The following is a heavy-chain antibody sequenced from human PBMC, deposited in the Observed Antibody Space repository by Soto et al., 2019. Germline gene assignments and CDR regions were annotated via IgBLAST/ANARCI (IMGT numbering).Heavy chain of an antibody. CDR2: IYYSGST. D-gene: IGHD4-17*01. CDR1: GGSISSYY. V-gene: IGHV4-59*01. J-gene: IGHJ5*02. CDR3: ARGAQKDDYGDYRMSDWFDP. Sequence: SETLSLTCTVSGGSISSYYWSWIRQPPGKGLEWIGYIYYSGSTNYNPSLKSRVTISVDTSKNQFSLKLSSVTAADTAVYYCARGAQKDDYGDYRMSDWFDPWGQGTLVTVS.